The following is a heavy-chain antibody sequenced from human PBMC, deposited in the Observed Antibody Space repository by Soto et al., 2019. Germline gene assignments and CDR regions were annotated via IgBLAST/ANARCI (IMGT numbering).Heavy chain of an antibody. J-gene: IGHJ4*02. CDR1: GYTFTSYG. CDR2: ISAYNGNT. CDR3: ARVDMITFGGVIVTLFDY. D-gene: IGHD3-16*02. V-gene: IGHV1-18*01. Sequence: QVPLVQSGAEVKKPGASVKVSCKASGYTFTSYGISWVRQAPGQGLEWMGWISAYNGNTNYAQKLQGRVTMTTDTSTSTAYMELRSLRSDDTAVYYCARVDMITFGGVIVTLFDYWGQGTLVTVSS.